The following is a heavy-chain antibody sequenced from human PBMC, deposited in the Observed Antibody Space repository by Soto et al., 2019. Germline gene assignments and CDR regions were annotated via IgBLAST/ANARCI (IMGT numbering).Heavy chain of an antibody. CDR3: ARVRVIRGVIPSHFGL. V-gene: IGHV1-69*13. D-gene: IGHD3-10*01. J-gene: IGHJ4*02. Sequence: ASVKVSCKASGGTFSTYGISWVRQAPGQGLEWMGGIIPIYGTANYAQTFQGRVTFTADESTATAYMDLNSLRSDDTAVYYCARVRVIRGVIPSHFGLWGQGXQVTVYS. CDR1: GGTFSTYG. CDR2: IIPIYGTA.